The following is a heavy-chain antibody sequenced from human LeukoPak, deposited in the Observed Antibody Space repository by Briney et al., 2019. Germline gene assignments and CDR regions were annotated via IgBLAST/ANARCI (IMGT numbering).Heavy chain of an antibody. D-gene: IGHD3-3*01. CDR2: IYHSGST. CDR3: ARHDFWSGYRDWFDP. Sequence: PSETLSLTCAVSGYSISSGYYWGWIRQPPGKGLEWIGSIYHSGSTYYNPSLKSRVTILVDTSKNQFSLKLSSVTAADTALYYCARHDFWSGYRDWFDPWRQGTLVTVSS. CDR1: GYSISSGYY. J-gene: IGHJ5*02. V-gene: IGHV4-38-2*01.